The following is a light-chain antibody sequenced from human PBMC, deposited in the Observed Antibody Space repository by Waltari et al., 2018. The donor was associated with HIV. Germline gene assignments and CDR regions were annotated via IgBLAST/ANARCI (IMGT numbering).Light chain of an antibody. CDR3: SSYSSSSTWI. V-gene: IGLV2-8*01. Sequence: QSALTQSPSASGSPGHSVNISCTGANGDISDYNYVSWYPQHSNRPPKLIIFEVSKRPSGVPDRFSGSKSGNTASLTISGLQAEDEADYYCSSYSSSSTWIFGGGTKLTVL. J-gene: IGLJ2*01. CDR2: EVS. CDR1: NGDISDYNY.